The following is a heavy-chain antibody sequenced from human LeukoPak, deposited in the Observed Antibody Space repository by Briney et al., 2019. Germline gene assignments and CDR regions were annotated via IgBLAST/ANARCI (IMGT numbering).Heavy chain of an antibody. Sequence: GGSLRLSCTASGFTFGDYAMSWFRQAPGKGLEWVGIIRSKAYGVTTEYAASVRGRFIISREDSKSIAYLQMNSLKTEDTALYYCARGRSCSGGSCYGARWGQGTLVTVSS. D-gene: IGHD2-15*01. V-gene: IGHV3-49*03. CDR1: GFTFGDYA. J-gene: IGHJ4*02. CDR3: ARGRSCSGGSCYGAR. CDR2: IRSKAYGVTT.